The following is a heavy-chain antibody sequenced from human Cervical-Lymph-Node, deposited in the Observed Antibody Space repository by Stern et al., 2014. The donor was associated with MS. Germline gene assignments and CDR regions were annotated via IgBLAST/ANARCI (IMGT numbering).Heavy chain of an antibody. CDR3: ARGVMVAATYAFDI. V-gene: IGHV3-74*02. CDR2: INSDERST. CDR1: GFTFSTYW. J-gene: IGHJ3*02. D-gene: IGHD2-15*01. Sequence: VQLVESGGGLVQPGGSLRLSCAASGFTFSTYWMHWVRQAPGKGLVWVSRINSDERSTTDADSVKGRFSISRDNAKNTLYLQMNSLRAEDTAVYYCARGVMVAATYAFDIWGQGTMVTISS.